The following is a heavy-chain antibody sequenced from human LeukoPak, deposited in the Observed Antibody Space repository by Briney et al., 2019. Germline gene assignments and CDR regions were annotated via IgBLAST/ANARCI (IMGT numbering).Heavy chain of an antibody. J-gene: IGHJ6*03. D-gene: IGHD6-6*01. CDR1: GGTSSSYA. CDR3: ARGDTGSSWPIYYYYMEV. CDR2: IIPIFGTA. Sequence: SVKVSCKASGGTSSSYAISWVRQAPGQGLEWMGRIIPIFGTANYAQKFQGRVTITTDESTSTAYVELRSLRSEDTAVYYCARGDTGSSWPIYYYYMEVWGKGTTVSVSS. V-gene: IGHV1-69*05.